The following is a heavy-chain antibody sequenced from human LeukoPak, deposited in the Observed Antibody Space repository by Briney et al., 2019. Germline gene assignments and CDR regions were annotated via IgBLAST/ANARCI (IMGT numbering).Heavy chain of an antibody. V-gene: IGHV1-46*01. Sequence: ASVKVSCKVSGYTLTELSMHWVRQAPGQGLEWTGIINPSGGSTSYAQKFQGRVTMTRDMSTSTVYMELSSLRSEDTAVYYCARVAVAGYYFDYWGQGTLVTVSS. CDR2: INPSGGST. CDR3: ARVAVAGYYFDY. D-gene: IGHD6-19*01. CDR1: GYTLTELS. J-gene: IGHJ4*02.